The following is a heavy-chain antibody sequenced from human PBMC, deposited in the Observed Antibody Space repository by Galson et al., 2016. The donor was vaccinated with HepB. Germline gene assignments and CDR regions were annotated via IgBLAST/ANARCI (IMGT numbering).Heavy chain of an antibody. CDR3: ARWHSEGFDR. CDR1: GFSLTSSGQG. D-gene: IGHD3-3*02. CDR2: IYWDDDK. J-gene: IGHJ4*02. V-gene: IGHV2-5*02. Sequence: PALVKPTQTLTLTCTLSGFSLTSSGQGVGWIRQPPGKALEWLALIYWDDDKTYTPSLKNRLTITKDTSNTEVVLTMTNMDPVDTATYFCARWHSEGFDRWGLGTLVTVSS.